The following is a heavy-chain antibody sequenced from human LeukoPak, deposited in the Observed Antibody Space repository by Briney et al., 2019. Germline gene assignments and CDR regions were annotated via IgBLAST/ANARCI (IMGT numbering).Heavy chain of an antibody. J-gene: IGHJ4*02. Sequence: GESLKISCKGSGYSFTNYWIAWVRQMPGKGLEWLGIIYPGDSDTRYSPSFQGHVTFSADKSSSTAYLQWSSLKASDTAIYYCARQDTPVCRCYDYWGQGTLVTVSS. CDR1: GYSFTNYW. CDR2: IYPGDSDT. V-gene: IGHV5-51*01. D-gene: IGHD2-8*01. CDR3: ARQDTPVCRCYDY.